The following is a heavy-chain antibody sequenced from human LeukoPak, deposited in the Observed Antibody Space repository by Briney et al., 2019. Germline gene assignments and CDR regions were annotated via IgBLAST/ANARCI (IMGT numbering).Heavy chain of an antibody. CDR2: IYYSGST. V-gene: IGHV4-61*01. Sequence: SETLSLTCTVSGYSISSGYYWDWIRQPPGKGLEWIGYIYYSGSTNYNPSLKSRVTISVDTSKNQFSLKLSSVTAADTAVYYCARVDNYYGMDVWGQGTTVTVSS. CDR3: ARVDNYYGMDV. D-gene: IGHD3-22*01. J-gene: IGHJ6*02. CDR1: GYSISSGYY.